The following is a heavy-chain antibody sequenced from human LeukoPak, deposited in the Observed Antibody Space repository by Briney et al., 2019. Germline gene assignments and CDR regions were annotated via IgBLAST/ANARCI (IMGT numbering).Heavy chain of an antibody. V-gene: IGHV1-46*01. CDR2: IYPRDGST. CDR3: ARDQEAFDY. J-gene: IGHJ4*02. CDR1: GYSFTSNY. Sequence: GASVKASCKASGYSFTSNYIHWVRQAPGQGLEWMGMIYPRDGSTSYAQKFQGRVTVTRDTSTSTVHMELSGLRSEDTAVYYCARDQEAFDYWGQGTLVTVSS.